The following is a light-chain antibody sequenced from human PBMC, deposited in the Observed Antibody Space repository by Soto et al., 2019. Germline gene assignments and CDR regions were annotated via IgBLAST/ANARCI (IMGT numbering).Light chain of an antibody. V-gene: IGKV1-39*01. J-gene: IGKJ1*01. CDR1: QSISNY. CDR3: QHTRX. Sequence: DIQMTQSPASLSASIGDRVIITCRASQSISNYLNWYQHKPGRAPKFLIYAASSLQRGVSSRFSGSGFGTEFSLTINSLQPDDSGSYYCQHTRXFGQGTKVDI. CDR2: AAS.